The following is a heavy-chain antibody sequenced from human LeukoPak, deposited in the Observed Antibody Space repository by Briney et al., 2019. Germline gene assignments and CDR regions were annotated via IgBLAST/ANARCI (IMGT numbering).Heavy chain of an antibody. J-gene: IGHJ4*02. D-gene: IGHD6-13*01. CDR3: ASGPRIATAMTGIGRSDY. CDR1: GFTFSRDN. Sequence: PGGSLRPSCAASGFTFSRDNLHWVRQAPGKGLEWVAFMAYDGGNKYYADSVKGRFTISRDNSKNTLYLEMNSLTAEDTAVYYCASGPRIATAMTGIGRSDYWGQGTLVTVSS. V-gene: IGHV3-30*19. CDR2: MAYDGGNK.